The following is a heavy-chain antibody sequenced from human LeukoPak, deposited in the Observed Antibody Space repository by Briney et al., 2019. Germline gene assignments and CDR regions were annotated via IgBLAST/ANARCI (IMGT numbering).Heavy chain of an antibody. CDR2: ISAYNGYT. CDR3: ARGRGKYSSLDY. J-gene: IGHJ4*02. CDR1: GYTFINYG. Sequence: ASVKVSCKASGYTFINYGISWVRQVPGQGLEWMGWISAYNGYTNYAQNLQGRVTMTTDTSTSTAYMELSSLRSEDTAIYYCARGRGKYSSLDYWGQGTLVTVSS. D-gene: IGHD5-18*01. V-gene: IGHV1-18*01.